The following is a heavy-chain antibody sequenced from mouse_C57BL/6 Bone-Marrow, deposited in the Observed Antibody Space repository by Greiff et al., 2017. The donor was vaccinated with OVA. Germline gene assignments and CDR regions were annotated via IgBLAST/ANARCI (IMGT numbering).Heavy chain of an antibody. CDR2: INSDGGST. CDR1: EYEFPSHD. Sequence: DVKLVESGGGLVQPGESLKLSCESNEYEFPSHDMSWVRKTPEKRLELVAAINSDGGSTYYPDTMERRFIISRDNTKKTLYLQRSSLRSEDTALYYCARHNGSSYGWYFDVWGTGTTVTVSS. D-gene: IGHD1-1*01. V-gene: IGHV5-2*01. CDR3: ARHNGSSYGWYFDV. J-gene: IGHJ1*03.